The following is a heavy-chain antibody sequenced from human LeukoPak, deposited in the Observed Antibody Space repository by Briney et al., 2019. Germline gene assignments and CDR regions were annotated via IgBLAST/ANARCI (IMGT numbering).Heavy chain of an antibody. J-gene: IGHJ3*02. CDR2: ISRNGGST. CDR3: VKESGFMVAPNSAFDI. D-gene: IGHD4/OR15-4a*01. CDR1: GFTFNSYP. V-gene: IGHV3-64D*06. Sequence: PGGSLRLSCSASGFTFNSYPVHWVRQVPGKGLEYVSGISRNGGSTYYADSVKGRFTISRDNSKNTLYLQMSSLRAEDTAVYYCVKESGFMVAPNSAFDIWGQGTMVTVSS.